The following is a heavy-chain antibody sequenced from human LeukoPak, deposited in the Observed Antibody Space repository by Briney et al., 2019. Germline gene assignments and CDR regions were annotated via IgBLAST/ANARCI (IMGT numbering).Heavy chain of an antibody. Sequence: ASVKVSCKASGYTFTGYYMHWVRQAPGQGLEWMGWINPTSGGTNYAQKFQGRVTMTRGTSISTAYMELSRLRSDDTAVYYCAGVMRQEMATIRWGQGTLVTVSS. V-gene: IGHV1-2*02. J-gene: IGHJ4*02. CDR2: INPTSGGT. CDR3: AGVMRQEMATIR. CDR1: GYTFTGYY. D-gene: IGHD5-24*01.